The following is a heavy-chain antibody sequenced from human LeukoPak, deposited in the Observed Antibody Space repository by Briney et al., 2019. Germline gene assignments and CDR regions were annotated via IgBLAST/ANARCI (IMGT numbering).Heavy chain of an antibody. CDR1: GFTFRSYA. CDR3: ATQPCSGGSCYLGN. CDR2: ISHDGRNK. D-gene: IGHD2-15*01. V-gene: IGHV3-30*04. J-gene: IGHJ4*02. Sequence: GGSLRLSCAASGFTFRSYAMHWVRQAPGKGLEWVAVISHDGRNKFYADSVKGRFTISRDDSKNTLDLEMNGLRAEDTAVYYCATQPCSGGSCYLGNWGQGTLVTVSS.